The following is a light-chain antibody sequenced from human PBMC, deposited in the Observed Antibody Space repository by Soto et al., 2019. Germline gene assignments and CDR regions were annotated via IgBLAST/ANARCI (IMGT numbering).Light chain of an antibody. CDR1: QSVDSSY. Sequence: ESVLTQSPGTLSLSPGERATLSCRASQSVDSSYLAWYQQKPGQAPRLLIHGASSRATGIPERFSGSGSGTDFTLTIDRLEPEDFAVYYCQQYGSSSYPFGQGTKLEVK. CDR2: GAS. CDR3: QQYGSSSYP. V-gene: IGKV3-20*01. J-gene: IGKJ2*01.